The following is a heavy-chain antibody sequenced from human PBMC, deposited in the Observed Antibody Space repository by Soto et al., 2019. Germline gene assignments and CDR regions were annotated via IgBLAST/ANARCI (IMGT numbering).Heavy chain of an antibody. D-gene: IGHD1-26*01. J-gene: IGHJ4*02. Sequence: SETLSLTCTVSGGSISSGGYYWSWIRQHPGKGLEWIGYIYYSGSTYYNPSLKSRVTISVDTSKNQFSLKLSSVTAADTAVYYCARGLEWELRGAPNFDYWGQGTLVTVSS. CDR3: ARGLEWELRGAPNFDY. V-gene: IGHV4-31*03. CDR1: GGSISSGGYY. CDR2: IYYSGST.